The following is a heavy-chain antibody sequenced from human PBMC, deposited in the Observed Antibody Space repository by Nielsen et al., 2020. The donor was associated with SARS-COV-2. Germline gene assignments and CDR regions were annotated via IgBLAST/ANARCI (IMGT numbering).Heavy chain of an antibody. CDR3: ARGSIAVAGGGMDV. V-gene: IGHV3-33*01. CDR1: GFTFSSYG. D-gene: IGHD6-19*01. J-gene: IGHJ6*02. CDR2: IWYDGSNK. Sequence: GGSLRLSCAASGFTFSSYGMHWVRQAAGKGLEWVAVIWYDGSNKYYADSVKGRFTISRDNSKNTLYLQMNSLRAEDTAVYYCARGSIAVAGGGMDVWGQGTTVTVSS.